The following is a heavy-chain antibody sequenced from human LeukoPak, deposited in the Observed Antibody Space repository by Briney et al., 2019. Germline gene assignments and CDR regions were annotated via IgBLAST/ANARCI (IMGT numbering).Heavy chain of an antibody. V-gene: IGHV4-59*01. J-gene: IGHJ5*02. D-gene: IGHD2-15*01. CDR2: IYYSGST. CDR1: GGSISNYY. Sequence: SETLSLTCTVSGGSISNYYWNWLRQPPGKGLEWIGYIYYSGSTNYNPSLKSRVTISVDTSENQFSLKLSSVTAADTAVYYCARERYCSGGSCYSHWFDPWGQGTLVTVSS. CDR3: ARERYCSGGSCYSHWFDP.